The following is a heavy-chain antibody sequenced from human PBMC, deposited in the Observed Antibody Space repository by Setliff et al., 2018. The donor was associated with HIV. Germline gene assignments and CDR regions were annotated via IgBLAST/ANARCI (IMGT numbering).Heavy chain of an antibody. CDR3: ARGVYIAARFYYFDY. D-gene: IGHD6-6*01. Sequence: PSETLSLTCTLSGGSVSSSGYYWCWLRQPPGQGPAWIGSVYYTGSTYYSLSLNSRVTISVDTSKNQFSLKLSSVTAADTAVYYCARGVYIAARFYYFDYWGQGLLVTVS. CDR1: GGSVSSSGYY. J-gene: IGHJ4*02. V-gene: IGHV4-39*07. CDR2: VYYTGST.